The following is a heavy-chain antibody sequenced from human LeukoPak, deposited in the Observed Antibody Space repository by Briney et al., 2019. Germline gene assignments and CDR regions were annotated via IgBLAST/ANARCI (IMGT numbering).Heavy chain of an antibody. CDR2: ITYNGSEK. V-gene: IGHV3-30*03. Sequence: GGSLRLSCAASGFTFSGYVMHWVRQAPGKGLEWVAVITYNGSEKYYADSVKGRFTISRDNAKNSLYLQMNSLRAEDTALYYCARGGIAVAGPFDYWGQGTLVTVSS. J-gene: IGHJ4*02. CDR3: ARGGIAVAGPFDY. CDR1: GFTFSGYV. D-gene: IGHD6-19*01.